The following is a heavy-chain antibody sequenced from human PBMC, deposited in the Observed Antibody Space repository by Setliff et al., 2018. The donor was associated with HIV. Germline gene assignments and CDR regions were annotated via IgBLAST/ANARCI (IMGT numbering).Heavy chain of an antibody. V-gene: IGHV1-8*02. D-gene: IGHD4-17*01. Sequence: ASVKVSCKASGYTFVSYDINWVRQATGQGLEWMGWMNPNNGNTGYSQKFQGRVTMTRNTSISTAYMELSSLRSEDTAVYYCARFLDHDYGDYRTYYFDFWGQGTLVTVSS. CDR2: MNPNNGNT. CDR1: GYTFVSYD. J-gene: IGHJ4*02. CDR3: ARFLDHDYGDYRTYYFDF.